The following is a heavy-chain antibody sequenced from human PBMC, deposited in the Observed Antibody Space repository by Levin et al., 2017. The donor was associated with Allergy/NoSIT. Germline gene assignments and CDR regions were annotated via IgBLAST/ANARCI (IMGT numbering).Heavy chain of an antibody. Sequence: ASVKVSCKASGYTFTGYYMHWVRQAPGQGLEWMGWINPNSGGTNYAQKFQGRVTMTRDTSISTAYMELSRLTSDDTAVYYCARMGLWFGELYADYWGQGTLVTVSS. J-gene: IGHJ4*02. CDR2: INPNSGGT. CDR1: GYTFTGYY. D-gene: IGHD3-10*01. V-gene: IGHV1-2*02. CDR3: ARMGLWFGELYADY.